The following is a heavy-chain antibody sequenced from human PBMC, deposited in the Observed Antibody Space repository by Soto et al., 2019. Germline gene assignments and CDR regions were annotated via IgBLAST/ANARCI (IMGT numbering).Heavy chain of an antibody. D-gene: IGHD3-16*01. V-gene: IGHV3-30*18. J-gene: IGHJ4*02. CDR1: GFTFSSYG. CDR3: AKDIGDPVFDY. Sequence: QVQLVESGGGVVQPGRSLRLSCAASGFTFSSYGMHWVRQAPDKGLEWVAVISYDGSNKYYADSVKGRFTISRDNSKNTLYLQMNSLRAEDTAVYYCAKDIGDPVFDYWGQGTLVTVSS. CDR2: ISYDGSNK.